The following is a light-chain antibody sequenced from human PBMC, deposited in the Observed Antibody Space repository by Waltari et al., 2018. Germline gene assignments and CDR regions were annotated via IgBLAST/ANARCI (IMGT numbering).Light chain of an antibody. CDR3: SSFTSSSTWV. CDR2: DVS. CDR1: TSDVGVYNY. J-gene: IGLJ3*02. V-gene: IGLV2-14*03. Sequence: QSALTQPASVSGSPGQSITISCTGTTSDVGVYNYVSWYQHNPGTAPNLMIYDVSHRPSAVSTLFSGSKSGNTASLTISGLQAEDEADYYCSSFTSSSTWVFGGGTKLTVL.